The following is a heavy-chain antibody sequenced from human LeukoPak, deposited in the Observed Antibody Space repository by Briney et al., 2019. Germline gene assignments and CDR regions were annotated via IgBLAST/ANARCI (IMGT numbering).Heavy chain of an antibody. J-gene: IGHJ5*02. CDR1: GFTFSNYA. CDR3: ARASRYGLNWFDP. CDR2: ISGSGGTT. Sequence: GGSLRLSCAASGFTFSNYAMSWVRQAPGKGLEWVSGISGSGGTTYYADSVKGRFTISRDNSKNTLYLQLNSLRDEDTALYYCARASRYGLNWFDPWGQGTLVTVSS. D-gene: IGHD3-10*01. V-gene: IGHV3-23*01.